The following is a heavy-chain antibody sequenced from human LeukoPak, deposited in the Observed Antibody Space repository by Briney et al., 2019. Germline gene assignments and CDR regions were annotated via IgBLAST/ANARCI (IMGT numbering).Heavy chain of an antibody. CDR1: GLTFSSYA. D-gene: IGHD3-22*01. V-gene: IGHV3-30-3*01. CDR3: ARDSSPWYYYDRSGSNGFDP. Sequence: GGSLRLSCAASGLTFSSYAIHWVRQAPGKGLEWVAVIAYDGGNKYYADSVKGRFTISRDNSKNTLYLQMNSLRAEDTAVYYCARDSSPWYYYDRSGSNGFDPWGQGTLVTVSS. J-gene: IGHJ5*02. CDR2: IAYDGGNK.